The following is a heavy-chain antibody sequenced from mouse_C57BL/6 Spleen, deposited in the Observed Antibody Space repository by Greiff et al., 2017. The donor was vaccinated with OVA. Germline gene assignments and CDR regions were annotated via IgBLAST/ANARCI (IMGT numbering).Heavy chain of an antibody. CDR1: GYAFSSYW. D-gene: IGHD1-1*01. CDR2: IYPGDGDT. V-gene: IGHV1-80*01. J-gene: IGHJ4*01. CDR3: ARFITTVVATPYYAMDY. Sequence: VHLVESGAELVKPGASVKISCKASGYAFSSYWMNWVKQRPGKGLEWIGQIYPGDGDTNYNGKFKGKATLTADKSSSTAYMQLSSLTSEDSAVYFCARFITTVVATPYYAMDYWGQGTSVTVSS.